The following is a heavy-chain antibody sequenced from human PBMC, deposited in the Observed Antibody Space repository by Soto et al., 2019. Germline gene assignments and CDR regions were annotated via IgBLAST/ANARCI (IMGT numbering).Heavy chain of an antibody. V-gene: IGHV1-18*01. CDR2: ISVYNGDT. D-gene: IGHD3-22*01. CDR1: GYKFTNFG. CDR3: ARAVYYYDSSGYYLLFYFDF. Sequence: QVQLVQSGPEVKNPGASVKVSCKASGYKFTNFGIAWIRQAPGQGLEWMGRISVYNGDTTFAQNFQDRVTLTTDTSTSTAYMELRSLRSDDTAGYYWARAVYYYDSSGYYLLFYFDFGGQGTLVTVSS. J-gene: IGHJ4*02.